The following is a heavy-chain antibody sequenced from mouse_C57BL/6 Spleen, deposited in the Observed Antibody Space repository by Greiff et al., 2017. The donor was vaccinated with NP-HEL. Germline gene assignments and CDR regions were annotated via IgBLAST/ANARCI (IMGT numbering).Heavy chain of an antibody. CDR1: GFTFSSYA. D-gene: IGHD1-1*01. CDR3: ARGVGAMDY. CDR2: ISDGGSYT. J-gene: IGHJ4*01. V-gene: IGHV5-4*01. Sequence: EVLLVESGGGLVKPGGSLKLSCAASGFTFSSYAMSWVRQTPEKRLEWVATISDGGSYTYYPDNVKGRFTISRDNAKNNLYLQMSHLKSEDTAMYYWARGVGAMDYWGKGTSVTVSS.